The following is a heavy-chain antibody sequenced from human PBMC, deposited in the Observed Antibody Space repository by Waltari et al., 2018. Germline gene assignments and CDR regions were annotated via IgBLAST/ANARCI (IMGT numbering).Heavy chain of an antibody. Sequence: EEHLLESGGGLEQPGGSLRPSWAASGFHFIMYALSWVRQAPGKGLEWVSGISDSGVITKYADSVKGRFTVSRDNSKNTVFLHLNSLRAEDTAIYYCARHLYSIDYLELAKWGQGTLVTVSS. CDR2: ISDSGVIT. D-gene: IGHD3-22*01. CDR3: ARHLYSIDYLELAK. CDR1: GFHFIMYA. J-gene: IGHJ4*02. V-gene: IGHV3-23*01.